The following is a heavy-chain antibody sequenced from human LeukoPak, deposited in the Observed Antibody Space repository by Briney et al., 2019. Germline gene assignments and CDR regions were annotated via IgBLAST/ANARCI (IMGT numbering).Heavy chain of an antibody. Sequence: GGSLRLSCAASGFTFSSYGMHWVRQAPGKGLEWVAVISYDGSNKYYADSVKGRFTISRDNSKNTLSLQMNSLRADDTAVYYCAKDRGGILAAGPLDYWGQGTLVTASS. D-gene: IGHD2-21*01. CDR1: GFTFSSYG. V-gene: IGHV3-30*18. J-gene: IGHJ4*02. CDR2: ISYDGSNK. CDR3: AKDRGGILAAGPLDY.